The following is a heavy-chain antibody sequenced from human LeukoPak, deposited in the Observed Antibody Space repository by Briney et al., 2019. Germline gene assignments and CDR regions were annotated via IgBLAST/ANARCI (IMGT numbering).Heavy chain of an antibody. Sequence: PGGSLRLSCAASGFTFSSYEVNWVRQAPGKGLEWVSYISSSGSTIYYADSVKGRFTISRDNAKNSLYLQMNSLRAEDTAVYYCARVAETYYYDSSGSYFDYWGQGTLVTVSS. D-gene: IGHD3-22*01. CDR3: ARVAETYYYDSSGSYFDY. V-gene: IGHV3-48*03. CDR1: GFTFSSYE. J-gene: IGHJ4*02. CDR2: ISSSGSTI.